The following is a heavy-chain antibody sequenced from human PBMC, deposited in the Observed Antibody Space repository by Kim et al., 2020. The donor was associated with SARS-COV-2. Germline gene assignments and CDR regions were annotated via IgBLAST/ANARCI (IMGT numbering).Heavy chain of an antibody. CDR2: IYYSGST. J-gene: IGHJ5*02. D-gene: IGHD3-10*01. Sequence: SETLSLTCTFSGGSISSGGYYWSWIRQHPGKGLEWIGYIYYSGSTYYNPSLKSRVTISVDTSKNQFSLKLSSVTAADTAVYYCAGTYYYGSGILWFDPWGQGTLVTVSS. CDR1: GGSISSGGYY. V-gene: IGHV4-31*03. CDR3: AGTYYYGSGILWFDP.